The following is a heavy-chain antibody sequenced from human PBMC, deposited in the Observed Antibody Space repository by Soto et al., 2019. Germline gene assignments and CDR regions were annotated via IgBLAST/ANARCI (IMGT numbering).Heavy chain of an antibody. J-gene: IGHJ4*02. V-gene: IGHV3-30*18. CDR2: ISYDGSNK. Sequence: SGGSLRLSCAASGFTFSSYGMHWVRQAPGKGLEWVAVISYDGSNKYYADSVKGRFTISRDNSKNTLYLQMNSLRAEDTAVYYCANLVDTAMVIVDYWGQGTLVTVSS. CDR3: ANLVDTAMVIVDY. D-gene: IGHD5-18*01. CDR1: GFTFSSYG.